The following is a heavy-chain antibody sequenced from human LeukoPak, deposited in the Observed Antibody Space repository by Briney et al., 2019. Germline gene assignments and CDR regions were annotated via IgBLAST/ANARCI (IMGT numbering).Heavy chain of an antibody. CDR1: GGSISSYY. J-gene: IGHJ4*02. Sequence: TSETLSLTCTVSGGSISSYYWSWIRQPPGKGLEWIGYIYYSGSTNYNPSLKSRVTISVDTSKNQFSLKLSSVTAADTAVYYCARGGYYDSSPFDYWGQGTLVTVSS. D-gene: IGHD3-22*01. CDR2: IYYSGST. CDR3: ARGGYYDSSPFDY. V-gene: IGHV4-59*01.